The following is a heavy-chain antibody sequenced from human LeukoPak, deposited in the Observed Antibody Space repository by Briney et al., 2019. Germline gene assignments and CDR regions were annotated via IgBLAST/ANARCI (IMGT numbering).Heavy chain of an antibody. CDR1: GFTFSRYW. J-gene: IGHJ4*02. CDR3: VRDKLGDCGSTTCSDFDS. V-gene: IGHV3-7*03. CDR2: IKQDGSEK. Sequence: GGSLRLSCAASGFTFSRYWMTWVRQAPGKGLEWVANIKQDGSEKFYVDSVRGRFTISRDNAKNSLYLQMNSLRAEDTAVYYCVRDKLGDCGSTTCSDFDSWGQGTLVTVSS. D-gene: IGHD2-2*01.